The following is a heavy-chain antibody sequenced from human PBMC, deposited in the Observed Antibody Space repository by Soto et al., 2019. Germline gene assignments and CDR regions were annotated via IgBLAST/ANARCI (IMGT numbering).Heavy chain of an antibody. CDR3: SFCSCPPETFDI. CDR2: INAGNGNT. V-gene: IGHV1-3*01. CDR1: GYTFTSYA. J-gene: IGHJ3*02. Sequence: GASVKVSCKASGYTFTSYAMHWVRQAPGQRLEWMGWINAGNGNTKYSQKFQGRVTITRDTSASTAYMELSSLRSEDTAIYYCSFCSCPPETFDICGQGTIVPGSS. D-gene: IGHD2-21*01.